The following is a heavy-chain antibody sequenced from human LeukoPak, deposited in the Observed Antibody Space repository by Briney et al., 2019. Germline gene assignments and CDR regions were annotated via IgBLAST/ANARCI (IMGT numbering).Heavy chain of an antibody. CDR1: GFTFNNYA. CDR3: AKRKDLGYCSSTSSYYYFDY. Sequence: SGESLRLSCVASGFTFNNYAMSWVRQTPGKGLEWVSANGGSGGSKYYADSVKGRFTVSRDNSKNTLYLQMNSLRAEDTAIYYCAKRKDLGYCSSTSSYYYFDYWGQGTLVTVSS. J-gene: IGHJ4*02. CDR2: NGGSGGSK. D-gene: IGHD2-2*01. V-gene: IGHV3-23*01.